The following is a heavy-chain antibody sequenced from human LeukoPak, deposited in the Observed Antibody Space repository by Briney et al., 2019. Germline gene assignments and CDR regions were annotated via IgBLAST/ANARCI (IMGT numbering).Heavy chain of an antibody. CDR3: ARELLGAPTPGAY. CDR1: TVSGSSGNF. V-gene: IGHV4-4*02. D-gene: IGHD1-26*01. Sequence: SETLSLTCALSTVSGSSGNFWSWVRQPPGEGLEWIGEVHKSGRTNYNPSLKTQVTISIDASSNQLSLELTSVTAEDTAMYYCARELLGAPTPGAYWGHGTRVTVSS. J-gene: IGHJ4*01. CDR2: VHKSGRT.